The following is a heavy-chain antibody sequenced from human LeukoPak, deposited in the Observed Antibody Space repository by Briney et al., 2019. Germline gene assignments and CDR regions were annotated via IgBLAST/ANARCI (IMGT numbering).Heavy chain of an antibody. CDR3: ARTAGALPFDL. CDR2: IKKDGSET. D-gene: IGHD1-26*01. CDR1: GFSLSAYW. J-gene: IGHJ3*01. Sequence: PGGSLRLSCAASGFSLSAYWMSWVRRVPGKGLEWVANIKKDGSETHYVDSLRGRFTISRDNAQNSLYLQVNSLKDEDSVMYYCARTAGALPFDLWGQGTMVTVSS. V-gene: IGHV3-7*01.